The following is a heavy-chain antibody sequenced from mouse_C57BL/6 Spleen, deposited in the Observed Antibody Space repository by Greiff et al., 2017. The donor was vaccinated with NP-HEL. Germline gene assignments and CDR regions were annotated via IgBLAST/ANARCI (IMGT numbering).Heavy chain of an antibody. V-gene: IGHV5-17*01. Sequence: EVKLMESGGGLVKPGGSLKLSCAASGFTFSDYGMHWVRQAPETGLEWVAYISSGSSTIYYADTVKGRFTISRDNAKNTLFLQMTSLRSEDTAMYYCARDYYGSSFDYWGQGTTLTVSS. CDR1: GFTFSDYG. CDR2: ISSGSSTI. CDR3: ARDYYGSSFDY. J-gene: IGHJ2*01. D-gene: IGHD1-1*01.